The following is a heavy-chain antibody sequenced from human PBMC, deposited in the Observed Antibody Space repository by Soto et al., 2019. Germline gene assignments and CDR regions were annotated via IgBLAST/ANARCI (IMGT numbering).Heavy chain of an antibody. CDR3: AKDFDGYSLVDFIRH. CDR1: GFTFADYA. D-gene: IGHD3-9*01. J-gene: IGHJ1*01. CDR2: IIDTSGNT. Sequence: EVLLLESGGGLVQPGGSLRLSCAASGFTFADYAMSWVRQAPGKGLEWDSGIIDTSGNTYYADSVKGRFSISRDNIENTLYLQMNSLTAEDTAVYYCAKDFDGYSLVDFIRHWGQSTLLTVSS. V-gene: IGHV3-23*01.